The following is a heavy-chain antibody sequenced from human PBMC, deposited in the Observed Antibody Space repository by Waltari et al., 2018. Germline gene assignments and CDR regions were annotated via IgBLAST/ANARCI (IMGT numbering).Heavy chain of an antibody. D-gene: IGHD7-27*01. J-gene: IGHJ4*02. V-gene: IGHV4-38-2*01. CDR1: GYSISSGYY. Sequence: QVQLQESGPGLVKPSETLSLTCAVSGYSISSGYYWGWIRQPPGKGLEWIGSIYHSGGNYYNPSLKSRVTISVDTSKNQFSLKLSSVTAADTAVYYCARVKMGKGNFDYWGQGTLVTVSS. CDR3: ARVKMGKGNFDY. CDR2: IYHSGGN.